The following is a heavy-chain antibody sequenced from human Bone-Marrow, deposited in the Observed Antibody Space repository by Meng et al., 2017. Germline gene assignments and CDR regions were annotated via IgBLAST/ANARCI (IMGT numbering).Heavy chain of an antibody. J-gene: IGHJ4*01. V-gene: IGHV3-15*01. CDR1: GFTFSNAW. CDR2: MKSNVDGGTV. CDR3: SGHVDY. Sequence: EVQLVGSGGGFVKPGGSLRLSFAASGFTFSNAWMTWVRQAPGKGLEWIGRMKSNVDGGTVGYAAAVKGRFFISRDDSENTFYLQMNSLKTEDTAVYYCSGHVDYWGHGTLVTVSS.